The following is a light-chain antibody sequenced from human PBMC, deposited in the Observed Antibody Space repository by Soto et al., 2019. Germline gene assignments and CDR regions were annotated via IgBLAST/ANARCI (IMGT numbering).Light chain of an antibody. Sequence: QSVLTQPPSASGTPGQRVTISCSGSSSTIGSNPVQWYRQQPGTAPQHLIYRSDQRPSGVPDRFSGSKSGTSASLTISGLQSEDEADYHCPTCDDNVYGPVFGGGTKLTVL. CDR2: RSD. V-gene: IGLV1-44*01. CDR3: PTCDDNVYGPV. CDR1: SSTIGSNP. J-gene: IGLJ3*02.